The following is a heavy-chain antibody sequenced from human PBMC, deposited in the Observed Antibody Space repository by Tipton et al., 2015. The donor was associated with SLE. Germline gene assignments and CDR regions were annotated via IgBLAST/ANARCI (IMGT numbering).Heavy chain of an antibody. CDR1: GGSINSGGFY. CDR3: ARGVPTAMWSFFYYLDV. D-gene: IGHD2-2*01. V-gene: IGHV4-31*03. CDR2: IFYTGST. J-gene: IGHJ6*03. Sequence: TLSLTCTVSGGSINSGGFYWTWIRQHPGKGLEWIAYIFYTGSTFYNPSLKSRVTISVDTSKNQFSLNLSSVSAADTAVYYCARGVPTAMWSFFYYLDVWGTGTTVTVSS.